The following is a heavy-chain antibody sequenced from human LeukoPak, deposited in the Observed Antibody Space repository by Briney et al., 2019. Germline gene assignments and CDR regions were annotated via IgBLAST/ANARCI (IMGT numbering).Heavy chain of an antibody. CDR2: ISSSSSYI. Sequence: PGGSLRLSCAASGFTFSSYSMNWVRQAPGKGLEWVSSISSSSSYIYYADSVKGRFTISRDNAKNSLYLQMNSLRAEDTAVYYCARDRRRFLEWFSGGYYYYGMDVWGQGTTVTVSS. D-gene: IGHD3-3*01. CDR3: ARDRRRFLEWFSGGYYYYGMDV. V-gene: IGHV3-21*01. J-gene: IGHJ6*02. CDR1: GFTFSSYS.